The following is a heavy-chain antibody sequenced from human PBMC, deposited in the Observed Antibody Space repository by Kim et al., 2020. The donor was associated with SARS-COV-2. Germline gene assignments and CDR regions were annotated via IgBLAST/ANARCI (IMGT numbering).Heavy chain of an antibody. Sequence: GESLKISCKGSGYSFTSYWISWVRQMPGKGLEWIGRIDPSDSYTNYSPSFQGHVTISADKSISTAYLQWSSLKASDTAMYYCARKASSGWYREGEYFQHWGQVTLVTVSS. V-gene: IGHV5-10-1*01. D-gene: IGHD6-19*01. CDR2: IDPSDSYT. J-gene: IGHJ1*01. CDR3: ARKASSGWYREGEYFQH. CDR1: GYSFTSYW.